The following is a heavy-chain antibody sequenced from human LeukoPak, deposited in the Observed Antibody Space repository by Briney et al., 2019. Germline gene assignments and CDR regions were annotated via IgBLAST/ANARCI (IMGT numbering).Heavy chain of an antibody. CDR2: IKPDGGEM. J-gene: IGHJ4*02. D-gene: IGHD4/OR15-4a*01. V-gene: IGHV3-7*03. CDR3: ARDRVTGAHHFDS. Sequence: GGSLRLSCAASGFTFSSYAMHWVRQAPGKGLEWVANIKPDGGEMYYVDSVKGRFTISRDNAKNSLYLQMNSLTTEDTAVYYCARDRVTGAHHFDSWGQGTLVTVSS. CDR1: GFTFSSYA.